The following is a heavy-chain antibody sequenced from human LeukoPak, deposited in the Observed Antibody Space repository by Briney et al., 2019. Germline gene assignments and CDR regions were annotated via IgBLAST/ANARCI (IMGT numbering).Heavy chain of an antibody. V-gene: IGHV4-61*02. J-gene: IGHJ4*02. Sequence: SETLSLTCTVSGGSISSGSYYWSWIRQPAGRGLEWIGRIYTSGSTNYNPSLKSRVTISVDTSKNQFSPKLSSVTAADTAVYYCARHFDYWGQGTLVTVSS. CDR1: GGSISSGSYY. CDR2: IYTSGST. CDR3: ARHFDY.